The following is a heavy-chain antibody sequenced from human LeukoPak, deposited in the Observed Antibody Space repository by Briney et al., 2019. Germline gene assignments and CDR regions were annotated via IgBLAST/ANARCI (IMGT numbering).Heavy chain of an antibody. Sequence: SETLSLTCTVSGGSISSSSYYWGWLRQPPGKGLEWIGSIYYSGSTYYNPSLKSRVTISVDTSKNQFSLKLSSVTAADTAVYYCARDGARGGIAVAAGAFDIWGQGTMVTVSS. V-gene: IGHV4-39*07. CDR2: IYYSGST. CDR1: GGSISSSSYY. J-gene: IGHJ3*02. D-gene: IGHD6-19*01. CDR3: ARDGARGGIAVAAGAFDI.